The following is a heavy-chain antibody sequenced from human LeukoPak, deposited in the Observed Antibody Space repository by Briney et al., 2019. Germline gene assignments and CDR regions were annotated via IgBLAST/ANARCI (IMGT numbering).Heavy chain of an antibody. J-gene: IGHJ6*03. Sequence: SETLSLTCTVSGGSISSSSYYWGWIRQPPGKGLEWIGSIYYSGSTYYNPSLESRVTISVDTSKNQFSLKLSSVTAADTAVYYCARDGITGTTDYYYYMDVWGKGTTVTVSS. CDR1: GGSISSSSYY. CDR2: IYYSGST. D-gene: IGHD1-20*01. V-gene: IGHV4-39*01. CDR3: ARDGITGTTDYYYYMDV.